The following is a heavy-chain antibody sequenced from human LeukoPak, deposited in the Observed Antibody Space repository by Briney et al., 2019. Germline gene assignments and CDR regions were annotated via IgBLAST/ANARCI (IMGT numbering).Heavy chain of an antibody. J-gene: IGHJ2*01. Sequence: GGSLRLSCAASGFTFSSYEMNWVRQAPGKGLERVSYISSSSNTMYYADSVKGRFTISRDNAKNSLYLQMNSLRDEDTAVYYCARDLLYSGSYSWYFDLWGRGIPVTVSS. V-gene: IGHV3-48*03. CDR1: GFTFSSYE. CDR3: ARDLLYSGSYSWYFDL. CDR2: ISSSSNTM. D-gene: IGHD1-26*01.